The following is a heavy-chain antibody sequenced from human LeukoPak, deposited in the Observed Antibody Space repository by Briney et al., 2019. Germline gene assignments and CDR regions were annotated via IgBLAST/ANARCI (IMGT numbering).Heavy chain of an antibody. J-gene: IGHJ4*02. CDR1: GFTFSNAW. CDR3: ARTTADYSDYFFLDY. Sequence: GGSLRLSCAVSGFTFSNAWMSWVRQAPGKGLEWVSVTYSGGSTYYADSVKGRFTISRDNSKNTLYLQMSSLRAKDTAVYYCARTTADYSDYFFLDYWGQGTLVTVSS. CDR2: TYSGGST. D-gene: IGHD4-11*01. V-gene: IGHV3-53*01.